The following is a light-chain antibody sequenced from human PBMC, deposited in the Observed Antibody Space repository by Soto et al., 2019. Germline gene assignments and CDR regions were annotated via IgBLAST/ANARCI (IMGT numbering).Light chain of an antibody. Sequence: EVVLTQSPATLSLSPGERAALSCRASQNVGTFLAWYQLKPGQAPSLVIYDASNRAAGIPDRFSGSGSGTAGTLTISGLEPEDCELYYGQQYAPSPLTFGGGTKVDIK. CDR2: DAS. CDR3: QQYAPSPLT. V-gene: IGKV3-11*01. CDR1: QNVGTF. J-gene: IGKJ4*01.